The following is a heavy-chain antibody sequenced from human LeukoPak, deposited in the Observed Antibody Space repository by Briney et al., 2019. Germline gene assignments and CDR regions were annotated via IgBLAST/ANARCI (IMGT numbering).Heavy chain of an antibody. J-gene: IGHJ4*02. CDR2: ISYDGSNK. V-gene: IGHV3-30*18. D-gene: IGHD2-2*01. CDR1: GFTFSSYG. Sequence: PGGSLRLSCAASGFTFSSYGMHWVRQAPGKGLEWVAVISYDGSNKYYADSVKGRFTISRDNSKNTLYLQMNSLRAEDTAVYYCAKDTRRGDYFDYWGQGTLVTVSS. CDR3: AKDTRRGDYFDY.